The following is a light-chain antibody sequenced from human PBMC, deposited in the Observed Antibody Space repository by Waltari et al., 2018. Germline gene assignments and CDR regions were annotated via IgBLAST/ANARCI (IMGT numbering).Light chain of an antibody. J-gene: IGLJ2*01. CDR3: SSYTSSSTVV. V-gene: IGLV2-14*01. CDR2: EVS. CDR1: SSDVAGYNY. Sequence: QSALTQPASVSGSPGQSITISCTGTSSDVAGYNYVSWYQQHPGKAPKRMSYEVSNRTSGVSNRFSGSKSGNTASRTIDGLQAEDEADYYCSSYTSSSTVVVGGGTKLTVL.